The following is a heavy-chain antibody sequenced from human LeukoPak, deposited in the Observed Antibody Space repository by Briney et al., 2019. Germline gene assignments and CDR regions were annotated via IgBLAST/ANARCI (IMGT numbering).Heavy chain of an antibody. CDR2: IIPILGIA. CDR3: ARDEDGDYQRRYYYYGMDV. D-gene: IGHD4-17*01. CDR1: GGTFSSYA. Sequence: SVKVSCKASGGTFSSYAISWVRQAPGQGLEWMGRIIPILGIANYAQKFQGRVTITADKSTSTAYMELSSLRSEDTAVYYCARDEDGDYQRRYYYYGMDVWGQGTTVTVSS. V-gene: IGHV1-69*04. J-gene: IGHJ6*02.